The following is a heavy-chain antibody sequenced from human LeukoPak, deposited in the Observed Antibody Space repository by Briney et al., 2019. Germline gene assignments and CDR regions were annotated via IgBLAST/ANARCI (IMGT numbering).Heavy chain of an antibody. V-gene: IGHV3-7*01. CDR1: GFTFTDYL. D-gene: IGHD2-15*01. CDR3: ARGADIVVVVAASDY. J-gene: IGHJ4*02. Sequence: PGGSLRLSCAASGFTFTDYLMTWVRQAPGKGLEWVADIKADGSEKYYVDSVKGRFTISRDNAKNSLYLQMNSLRAEDTAVYYCARGADIVVVVAASDYWGQGTLVTVSS. CDR2: IKADGSEK.